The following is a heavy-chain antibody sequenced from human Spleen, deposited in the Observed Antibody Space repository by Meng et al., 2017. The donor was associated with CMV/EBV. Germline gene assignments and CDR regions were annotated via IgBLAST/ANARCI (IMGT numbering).Heavy chain of an antibody. CDR2: IYYSGST. CDR3: ARFDTRNWFDP. J-gene: IGHJ5*02. D-gene: IGHD3-10*01. V-gene: IGHV4-31*03. Sequence: CTVSGGSISSGGYYWSWIRQHPGKGLEWIGYIYYSGSTYYNPSLKSRVTILVDTSKNQFSLKLSSVTAADTAVYYCARFDTRNWFDPWGQGTLVTVSS. CDR1: GGSISSGGYY.